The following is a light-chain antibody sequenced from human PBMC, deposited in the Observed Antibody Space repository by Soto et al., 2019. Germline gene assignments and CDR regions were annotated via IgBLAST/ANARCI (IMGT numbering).Light chain of an antibody. Sequence: QPVLTQPPSASGTPGQRVTISCSGSNSNIGSNYVYWYQQFPGTAPRLLIYWNSQRPSGVPDRFSASKSGTSASLAISGPRSEDEADYYCAAWDDSLSGRVFGGGTKVTVL. J-gene: IGLJ3*02. CDR1: NSNIGSNY. CDR2: WNS. CDR3: AAWDDSLSGRV. V-gene: IGLV1-47*01.